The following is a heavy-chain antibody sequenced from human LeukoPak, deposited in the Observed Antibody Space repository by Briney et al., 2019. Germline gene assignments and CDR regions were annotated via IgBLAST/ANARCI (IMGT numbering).Heavy chain of an antibody. D-gene: IGHD6-19*01. CDR3: AKYSSGWSFDY. J-gene: IGHJ4*02. V-gene: IGHV3-30*02. CDR2: IRCDGSNK. Sequence: PGGSLRLSCAASGFTFSNYGMHWVRQAPGKGLEWVAFIRCDGSNKYYADSVKGRFTISRDNSKNTLYLQINSLRVEDTAVYYCAKYSSGWSFDYWGQGTLVTVSS. CDR1: GFTFSNYG.